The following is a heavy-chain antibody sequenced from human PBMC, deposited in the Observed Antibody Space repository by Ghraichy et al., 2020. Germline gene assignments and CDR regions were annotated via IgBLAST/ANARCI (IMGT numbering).Heavy chain of an antibody. CDR1: GLIFSTYW. CDR3: SSGDTFDI. V-gene: IGHV3-7*03. CDR2: INQDGREK. Sequence: GGSLRLSCAASGLIFSTYWMTWVRQAPGKGLEWVANINQDGREKYYVASVKGRFIISRDNTKNSLYLQMNGLRAEDTAVYYCSSGDTFDIWGQGTMVAVSS. J-gene: IGHJ3*02. D-gene: IGHD3-10*01.